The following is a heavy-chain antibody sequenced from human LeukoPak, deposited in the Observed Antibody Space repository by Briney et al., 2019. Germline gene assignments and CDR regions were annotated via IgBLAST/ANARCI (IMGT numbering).Heavy chain of an antibody. J-gene: IGHJ4*02. CDR1: GFTFSSYA. CDR2: ISGSGGST. CDR3: AKDGSYSSSLRPYDY. D-gene: IGHD6-13*01. V-gene: IGHV3-23*01. Sequence: GGSLRLSCAASGFTFSSYAMSWVRQAPGKGLEWVSAISGSGGSTYYADSVKGRSTISRDNSKNTLYLQMNSLRAEDTAVYYCAKDGSYSSSLRPYDYWGQGTLVTVSS.